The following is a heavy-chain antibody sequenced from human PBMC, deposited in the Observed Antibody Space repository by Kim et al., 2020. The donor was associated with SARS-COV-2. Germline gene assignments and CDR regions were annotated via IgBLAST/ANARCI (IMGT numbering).Heavy chain of an antibody. CDR2: INPGAGTT. CDR3: ARTSDDCSSNRCYVDP. J-gene: IGHJ5*02. Sequence: ASVKVSCKASGYTFTSYHMHWVRQAPGQGLEWMGVINPGAGTTTYAQKFQGRVTMTRDTSTSTVYMELSSLTSEDTAVYYCARTSDDCSSNRCYVDPWGQGTLVTVSS. D-gene: IGHD2-2*01. CDR1: GYTFTSYH. V-gene: IGHV1-46*01.